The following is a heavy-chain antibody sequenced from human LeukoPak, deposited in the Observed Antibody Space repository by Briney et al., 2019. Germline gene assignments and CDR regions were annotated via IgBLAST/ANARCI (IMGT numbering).Heavy chain of an antibody. CDR2: IHYSGTT. CDR3: ARMGGYSGYATH. CDR1: GGSISSNS. Sequence: PSETLSLTCTVSGGSISSNSWTWIRQPPGKGLEWIGYIHYSGTTNYNPSLKNRVTISLDTSKNQFSLNLGSVTAADTAVYFCARMGGYSGYATHWGQGTLVTVSS. D-gene: IGHD5-12*01. V-gene: IGHV4-59*08. J-gene: IGHJ4*02.